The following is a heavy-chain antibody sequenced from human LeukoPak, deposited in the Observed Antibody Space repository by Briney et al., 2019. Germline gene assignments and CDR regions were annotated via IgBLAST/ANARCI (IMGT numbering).Heavy chain of an antibody. CDR3: ARSWGSYRAFDY. Sequence: PSETLSLTCAVYGGSFSSYYWNWIRQPPGKGLEWIGEINHSGSTNYNPSLKSRVTISVDTSKNQFSLKLSSVTAADTAVYYCARSWGSYRAFDYWGQGTLVTVSS. J-gene: IGHJ4*02. CDR2: INHSGST. CDR1: GGSFSSYY. D-gene: IGHD3-16*02. V-gene: IGHV4-34*01.